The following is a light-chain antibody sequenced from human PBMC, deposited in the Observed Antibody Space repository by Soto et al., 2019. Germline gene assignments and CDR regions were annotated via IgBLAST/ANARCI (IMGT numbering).Light chain of an antibody. CDR1: QSVSTY. V-gene: IGKV3-20*01. Sequence: EIVLTQSPSSLSASLGDRATLSCRASQSVSTYLAWYQQKPGQAPKLLISGASSRGTGIPDRFSGSGSGTDFTLTITSLEPEDFAVYYCQQYGSSPQTFGGGTKVDIK. CDR2: GAS. J-gene: IGKJ4*02. CDR3: QQYGSSPQT.